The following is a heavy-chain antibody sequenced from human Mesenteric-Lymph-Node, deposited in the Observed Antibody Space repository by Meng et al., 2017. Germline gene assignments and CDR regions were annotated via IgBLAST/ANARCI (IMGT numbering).Heavy chain of an antibody. CDR3: ARGNEYSSSPWFDP. D-gene: IGHD6-6*01. J-gene: IGHJ5*02. Sequence: QLQLQESGPRLVRPSETLSLTCSVSGDSISGNSYYWGWIRQPPGKGLEWIGSIYYSGSTYYNPSLKSRLIISVDTSMNRFSLKLRFVTAADTAVYYCARGNEYSSSPWFDPWGQGTLVTVSS. V-gene: IGHV4-39*01. CDR2: IYYSGST. CDR1: GDSISGNSYY.